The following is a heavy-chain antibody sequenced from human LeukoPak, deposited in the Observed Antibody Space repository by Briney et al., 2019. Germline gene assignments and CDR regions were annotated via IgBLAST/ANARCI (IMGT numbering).Heavy chain of an antibody. D-gene: IGHD3-9*01. CDR1: GFTFSSYA. CDR2: LYSGGGA. CDR3: ARGKTSDDIIEDALDI. J-gene: IGHJ3*02. Sequence: GGSLRLSCAASGFTFSSYAMSWVRQAPGKGLEWVSVLYSGGGAYYADSVKDRFTISRDYSQNTLLLQMNSLRAEDTALYYCARGKTSDDIIEDALDIWGQGTMVAVSS. V-gene: IGHV3-23*03.